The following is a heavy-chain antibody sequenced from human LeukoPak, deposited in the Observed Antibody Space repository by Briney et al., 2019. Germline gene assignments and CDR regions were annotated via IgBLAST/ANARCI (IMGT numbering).Heavy chain of an antibody. Sequence: ASVKVSCKTSEYTLTGYYMHWVRQAPGQGLEWMGWINPNSGGTNYAQKFQGRVTMTRDTSISTAYMELSRLRSDDTAVYYCARVRYYGSGSYPFFDYWGQGTLVTVSS. CDR3: ARVRYYGSGSYPFFDY. D-gene: IGHD3-10*01. CDR1: EYTLTGYY. CDR2: INPNSGGT. V-gene: IGHV1-2*02. J-gene: IGHJ4*02.